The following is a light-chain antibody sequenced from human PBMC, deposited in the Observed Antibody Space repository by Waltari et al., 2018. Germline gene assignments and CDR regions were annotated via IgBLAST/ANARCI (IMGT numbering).Light chain of an antibody. Sequence: QLVLTQSPSASASLGASVKLTCTLSSGHINNVIAWLQQRPEKGPRYLMKVNSDGSHNKGTESPDRFAGSGSGAERYLSISGLQSEDEADYICQTGGHGTWVFGGGTKLTVL. CDR1: SGHINNV. J-gene: IGLJ3*02. V-gene: IGLV4-69*01. CDR3: QTGGHGTWV. CDR2: VNSDGSH.